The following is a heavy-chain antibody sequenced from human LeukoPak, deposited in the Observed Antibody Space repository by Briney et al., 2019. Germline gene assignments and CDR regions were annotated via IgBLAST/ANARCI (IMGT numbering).Heavy chain of an antibody. V-gene: IGHV3-30*03. CDR1: GFTLSNYA. Sequence: GGSLRLSCEGSGFTLSNYAMHWVRQAPGKGLEWVSLLTYNGKKKYYADSVKGRFTISRDDSKDTLFLQMNSLRPDGTAVYFCAREVVDYVGNLDSWGQGTWSPSPQ. CDR2: LTYNGKKK. J-gene: IGHJ4*02. D-gene: IGHD4-17*01. CDR3: AREVVDYVGNLDS.